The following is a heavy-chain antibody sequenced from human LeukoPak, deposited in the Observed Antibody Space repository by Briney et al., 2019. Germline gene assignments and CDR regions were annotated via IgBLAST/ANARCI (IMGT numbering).Heavy chain of an antibody. CDR1: GGSFSGYY. D-gene: IGHD6-13*01. CDR3: ARDSGGSSWLLPGF. J-gene: IGHJ4*02. Sequence: SETLSLTCAVYGGSFSGYYWSWIRQPPGKELEWIGEINHSGSTNYNPSLKSRVTISVDTSKNQFSLELSSVTAADTAVYYCARDSGGSSWLLPGFWGQGTLVTVSS. V-gene: IGHV4-34*01. CDR2: INHSGST.